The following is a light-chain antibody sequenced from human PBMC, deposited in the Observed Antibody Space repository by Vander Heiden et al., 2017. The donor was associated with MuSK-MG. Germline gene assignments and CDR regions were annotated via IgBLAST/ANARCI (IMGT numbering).Light chain of an antibody. CDR1: QSISYY. CDR3: QQSYSSPLYT. CDR2: AAS. J-gene: IGKJ2*01. V-gene: IGKV1-39*01. Sequence: DIQMTQSPSSLSASVGDRVIITCRASQSISYYLNWFQQRPGKAPKLLIYAASSLQSGVPSRFSGSGSGTDFTLTISSLQPEDFATYYCQQSYSSPLYTFGQGTKLDLK.